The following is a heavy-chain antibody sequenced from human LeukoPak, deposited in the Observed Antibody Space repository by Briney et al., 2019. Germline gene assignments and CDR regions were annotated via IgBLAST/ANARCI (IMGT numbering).Heavy chain of an antibody. D-gene: IGHD3-10*01. Sequence: ASVKVSCKASGYTFTVYYIHWVRQAPGQGLEWVGWINPNSGGTNYAQKFQGSVTMTRDTSISTAYMELSRLRSDDTAVYYCAKVWCYGSGSHFDYWGQGTLVTVSS. J-gene: IGHJ4*02. CDR1: GYTFTVYY. CDR2: INPNSGGT. CDR3: AKVWCYGSGSHFDY. V-gene: IGHV1-2*02.